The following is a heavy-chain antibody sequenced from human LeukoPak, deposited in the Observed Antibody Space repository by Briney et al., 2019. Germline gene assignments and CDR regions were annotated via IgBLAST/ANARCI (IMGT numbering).Heavy chain of an antibody. CDR2: IYYSGST. Sequence: PSETLSLTCIVSGGSISGYYWSWIRQPPGKGLEWIGSIYYSGSTDYNPSLKSRVIISVDTSKNQFSLKLSSVTAADTAVYYCARARGEVAIDYWGQGTLVTVSS. D-gene: IGHD5-12*01. V-gene: IGHV4-59*12. CDR3: ARARGEVAIDY. J-gene: IGHJ4*02. CDR1: GGSISGYY.